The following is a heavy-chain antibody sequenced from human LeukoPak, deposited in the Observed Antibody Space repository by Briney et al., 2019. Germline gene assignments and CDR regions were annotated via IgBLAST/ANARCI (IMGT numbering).Heavy chain of an antibody. Sequence: GRSLRLSWAASGFTFSTYEMDWVRQAPGKWLDWGSYISRRGSMYYADSLKGRFTISRDISRNSVYLLMHRPGVEDTAFYYCARGLEGGAYGNLPHFDPWGQGTLVTVSS. CDR2: ISRRGSM. CDR1: GFTFSTYE. V-gene: IGHV3-48*03. D-gene: IGHD3-3*01. J-gene: IGHJ5*02. CDR3: ARGLEGGAYGNLPHFDP.